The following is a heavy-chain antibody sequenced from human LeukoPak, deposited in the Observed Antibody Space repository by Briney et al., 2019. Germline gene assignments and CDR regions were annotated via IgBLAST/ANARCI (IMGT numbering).Heavy chain of an antibody. CDR1: GGSISSYY. Sequence: PSETLSLTCTVSGGSISSYYWSWIRQPPGKGLEWIGYIYYSGSTNYNPSLKSRVTISVDTSKNQFSLKLSSVTAADTAVYYCARVLRSYGYKSPYYFDYWGQGTLVTVSS. D-gene: IGHD5-18*01. J-gene: IGHJ4*02. V-gene: IGHV4-59*01. CDR2: IYYSGST. CDR3: ARVLRSYGYKSPYYFDY.